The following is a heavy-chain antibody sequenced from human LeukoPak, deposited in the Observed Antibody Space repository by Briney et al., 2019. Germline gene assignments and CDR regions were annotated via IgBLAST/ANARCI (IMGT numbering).Heavy chain of an antibody. CDR2: ISAYNGNT. D-gene: IGHD4-17*01. V-gene: IGHV1-18*01. CDR3: ARNYGDYVGPRGNWFDP. Sequence: ASVKVSCKASGGTFSSYGISWVRQAPGQGLEWMGWISAYNGNTNYAQKLQGRVTMTTDTSTSTAYMELRSLRSDDTAVYYCARNYGDYVGPRGNWFDPWGQGTLVTVSS. CDR1: GGTFSSYG. J-gene: IGHJ5*02.